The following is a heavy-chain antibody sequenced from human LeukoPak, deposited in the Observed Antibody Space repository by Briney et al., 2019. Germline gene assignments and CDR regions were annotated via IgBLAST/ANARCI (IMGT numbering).Heavy chain of an antibody. CDR3: AREPTKYYYDSSGYYYGGYYYYMDV. D-gene: IGHD3-22*01. CDR2: INHSGST. J-gene: IGHJ6*03. CDR1: GGSFSGYY. V-gene: IGHV4-34*01. Sequence: PSETLSLTCAVYGGSFSGYYWSWIRQPPGKGLEWIGEINHSGSTNYNPSLKSRVTISVDTSKNQFSLKLSSVTAADTAVYYCAREPTKYYYDSSGYYYGGYYYYMDVWGKGTTVTVSS.